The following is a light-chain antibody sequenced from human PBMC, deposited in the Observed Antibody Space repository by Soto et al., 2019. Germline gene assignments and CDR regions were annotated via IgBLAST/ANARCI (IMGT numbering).Light chain of an antibody. V-gene: IGKV3-20*01. J-gene: IGKJ4*01. CDR2: GAS. CDR1: QTVRNNY. Sequence: EFVLTQSPGTLSFSPEERATLSCRASQTVRNNYLAWYHPKPGQSPRLRIYGASTRATGIPARLSGSGSGTEFTLTISSLQPEDVATYYCQKYNSGLTFGGGTKVDIK. CDR3: QKYNSGLT.